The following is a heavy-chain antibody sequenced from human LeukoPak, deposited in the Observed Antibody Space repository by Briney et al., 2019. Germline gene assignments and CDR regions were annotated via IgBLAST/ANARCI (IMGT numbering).Heavy chain of an antibody. CDR2: IYYSGST. D-gene: IGHD6-6*01. CDR1: GGSISSSSYY. CDR3: ARVRGISSSSYAFDI. V-gene: IGHV4-39*07. J-gene: IGHJ3*02. Sequence: SETLSLTCTVSGGSISSSSYYWGCIRQPPGKGLEWIGNIYYSGSTYYNPSLRSRVTISVDTSKNQFSLKLSSVTAADTALYYCARVRGISSSSYAFDIWGQGTMVTVSS.